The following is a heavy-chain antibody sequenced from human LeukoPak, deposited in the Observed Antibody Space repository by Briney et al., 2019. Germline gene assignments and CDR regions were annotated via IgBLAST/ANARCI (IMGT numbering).Heavy chain of an antibody. V-gene: IGHV4-59*08. Sequence: PSETLSLTCTVSGGSTSSDYWSWIRQSPGKELEWVGYVYNSGDTGKNPSLKSRVTILLDTSKNQCSLKLTSVSAADTAVYYCARLKLGAYFDLWGRGTLVTVSS. J-gene: IGHJ2*01. CDR1: GGSTSSDY. CDR3: ARLKLGAYFDL. D-gene: IGHD3-16*01. CDR2: VYNSGDT.